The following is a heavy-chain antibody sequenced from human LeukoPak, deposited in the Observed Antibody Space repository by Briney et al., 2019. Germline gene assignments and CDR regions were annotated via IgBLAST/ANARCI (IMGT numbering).Heavy chain of an antibody. CDR3: TPATSY. CDR1: GFTFSDAW. J-gene: IGHJ4*02. CDR2: IKSKTYGGTT. V-gene: IGHV3-15*01. Sequence: GGSLRLSCAASGFTFSDAWMSWVRQSPGKGLEWVGRIKSKTYGGTTDHAAPVKGRFTISRDDSKNTVYLQMNSLKTEDTAVYYCTPATSYWGQGSLVTVSS.